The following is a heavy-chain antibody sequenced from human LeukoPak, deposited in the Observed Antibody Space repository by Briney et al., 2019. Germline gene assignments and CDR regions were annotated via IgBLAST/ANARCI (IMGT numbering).Heavy chain of an antibody. V-gene: IGHV3-48*04. CDR2: ISSSSSTI. CDR3: ARVAGYSYGYDAFDI. J-gene: IGHJ3*02. Sequence: PGGSLRLSCAASGFTFSSYSMNWVRQAPGKGLEWVSHISSSSSTIYYADSVKGRFTISRDNAKNSLYLQMNSLRAEDTAVYYCARVAGYSYGYDAFDIWGQGTMVTVSS. CDR1: GFTFSSYS. D-gene: IGHD5-18*01.